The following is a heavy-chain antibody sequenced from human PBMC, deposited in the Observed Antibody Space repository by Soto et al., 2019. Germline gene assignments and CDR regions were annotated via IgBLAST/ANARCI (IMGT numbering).Heavy chain of an antibody. J-gene: IGHJ6*03. CDR1: GYTFTSYD. CDR3: ARFYDFWSGYYKDYYYYYMDV. D-gene: IGHD3-3*01. V-gene: IGHV1-8*01. CDR2: MNPNSGNT. Sequence: ASVKVSCKASGYTFTSYDINWVRQATGQGLEWMGWMNPNSGNTGYAQKFQGRVTMTRNTSISTAYMELSSLRSEDTAVYYCARFYDFWSGYYKDYYYYYMDVWGKGTTVTVS.